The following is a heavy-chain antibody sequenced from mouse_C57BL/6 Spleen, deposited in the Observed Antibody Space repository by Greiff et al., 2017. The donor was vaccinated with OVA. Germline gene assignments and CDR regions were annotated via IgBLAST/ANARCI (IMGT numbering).Heavy chain of an antibody. Sequence: VQLQQSGPELVKPGASVKMSCKASGYTFTDYNMHWVKQSHGKSLEWIGYINPNNGGTSYNKKFKGKATLTVNKSSNTAYMELRSLTSEESAVYYCANERRNYYGSSYGFAYWGQGTLVTVSA. CDR1: GYTFTDYN. CDR2: INPNNGGT. J-gene: IGHJ3*01. V-gene: IGHV1-22*01. D-gene: IGHD1-1*01. CDR3: ANERRNYYGSSYGFAY.